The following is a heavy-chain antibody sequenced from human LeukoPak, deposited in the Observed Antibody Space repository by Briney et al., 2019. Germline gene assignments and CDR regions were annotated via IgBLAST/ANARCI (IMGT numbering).Heavy chain of an antibody. Sequence: GGSLRLSRAASGFTFSSYGMHWVRQAPGKGLEWVAVIWYDGSNKYYADSVKGRFTISRDNSKNTLYLQMNSLRAEDTAVYYCAKVMLAYCGGDCTLDAFDIWGQGTMVTVSS. J-gene: IGHJ3*02. CDR3: AKVMLAYCGGDCTLDAFDI. V-gene: IGHV3-33*06. CDR2: IWYDGSNK. CDR1: GFTFSSYG. D-gene: IGHD2-21*02.